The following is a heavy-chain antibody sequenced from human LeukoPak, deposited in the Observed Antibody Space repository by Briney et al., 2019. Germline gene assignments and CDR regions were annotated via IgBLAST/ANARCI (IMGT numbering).Heavy chain of an antibody. V-gene: IGHV3-23*01. CDR2: LGGGDAGI. CDR3: AKDRGNGWYFDY. Sequence: GGSLRLSCEGSGFTSITYGMSWVRQAPGKGLEWVSTLGGGDAGIYYADSVYDRFTISRDKSKNTLYLQMNSLRVEDTAVYYCAKDRGNGWYFDYWGQGTLVTVSS. J-gene: IGHJ4*02. CDR1: GFTSITYG. D-gene: IGHD6-19*01.